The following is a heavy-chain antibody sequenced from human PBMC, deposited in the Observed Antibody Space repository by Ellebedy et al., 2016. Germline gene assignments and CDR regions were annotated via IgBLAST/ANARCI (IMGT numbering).Heavy chain of an antibody. J-gene: IGHJ5*02. D-gene: IGHD6-13*01. V-gene: IGHV4-59*01. CDR1: GGSISSYY. CDR2: IYYSGST. Sequence: SETLSLXXTVSGGSISSYYWSWIRQPPGKGLEWIGYIYYSGSTNYNPSLKSRVTISVDTSKNQFSLKLSSVTAADTAVYYCARGAQQLVLGYNWFDPWGQGTLVTVSS. CDR3: ARGAQQLVLGYNWFDP.